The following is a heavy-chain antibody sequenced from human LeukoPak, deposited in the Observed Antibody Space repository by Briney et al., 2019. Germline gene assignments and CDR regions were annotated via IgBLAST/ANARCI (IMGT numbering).Heavy chain of an antibody. V-gene: IGHV3-64D*09. CDR2: ISSNGGST. CDR3: VRGHSSSSNYFDY. J-gene: IGHJ4*02. D-gene: IGHD6-6*01. CDR1: GFIFSNYA. Sequence: PGGSLRLSCAASGFIFSNYAMHWVRQAPGKGLEYVSGISSNGGSTNYEDSVKGRFTISRDNSKNTLYLQMSSLRAEDTAVYYCVRGHSSSSNYFDYWGQGSLVSVSS.